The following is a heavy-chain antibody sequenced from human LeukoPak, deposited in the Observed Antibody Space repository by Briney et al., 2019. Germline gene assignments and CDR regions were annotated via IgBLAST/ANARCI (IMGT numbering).Heavy chain of an antibody. CDR2: ISSSGSTI. CDR1: GFTFSSYE. J-gene: IGHJ3*02. CDR3: ARVFSSGWQNDAFDI. Sequence: GGSLRLSCAASGFTFSSYEMNWVRQAPGKGLEWVSYISSSGSTIYYADSVKGRFTISRDNAKNSLYLQMNSLRAEDTALYYCARVFSSGWQNDAFDIWGRGTMVTVSS. D-gene: IGHD6-19*01. V-gene: IGHV3-48*03.